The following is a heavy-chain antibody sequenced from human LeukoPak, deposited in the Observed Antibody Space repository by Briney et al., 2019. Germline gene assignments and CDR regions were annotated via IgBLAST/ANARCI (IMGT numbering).Heavy chain of an antibody. CDR2: ISGSGIRT. D-gene: IGHD6-13*01. V-gene: IGHV3-23*01. J-gene: IGHJ4*02. CDR3: AKETEAAAGPLDY. CDR1: GFSFSSYA. Sequence: PGGSLRLSCTDSGFSFSSYAMSWVRQAPAKGLEWVSSISGSGIRTYYADSVKGRFTISRDNSKNTLYLQMNSLRAEDTAAYYCAKETEAAAGPLDYWGQGTLVTVSS.